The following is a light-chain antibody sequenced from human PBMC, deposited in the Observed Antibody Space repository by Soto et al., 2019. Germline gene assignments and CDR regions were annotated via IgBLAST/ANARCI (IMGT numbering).Light chain of an antibody. CDR2: DVS. CDR1: SSDVGGYNY. CDR3: SSYTGSSTLFA. J-gene: IGLJ1*01. Sequence: SVLPQPASVSGSPGQSITISCTGTSSDVGGYNYVSWYQQHPGKAPKLMIYDVSNRPSGVSNRFSGSKSGNTASLTISGLQAEDEADYYCSSYTGSSTLFAFGTGTKVTVL. V-gene: IGLV2-14*01.